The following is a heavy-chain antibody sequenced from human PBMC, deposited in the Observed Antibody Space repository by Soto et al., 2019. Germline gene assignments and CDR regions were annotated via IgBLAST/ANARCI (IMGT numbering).Heavy chain of an antibody. CDR1: GYTFTSYG. CDR2: ISAYNGNT. J-gene: IGHJ5*02. CDR3: ARGLYIVVVPAAQPHNWFDP. D-gene: IGHD2-2*01. Sequence: ASVKVSCKASGYTFTSYGISWVRQAPGQGLEWMGWISAYNGNTNYAQKLQGRVTMTTDTFTSTAYMELRSLRSDDTAVYYCARGLYIVVVPAAQPHNWFDPWGQGTLVTVSS. V-gene: IGHV1-18*01.